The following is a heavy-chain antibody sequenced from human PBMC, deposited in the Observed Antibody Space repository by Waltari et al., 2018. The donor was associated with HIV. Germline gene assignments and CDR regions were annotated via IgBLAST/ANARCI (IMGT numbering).Heavy chain of an antibody. V-gene: IGHV5-51*03. J-gene: IGHJ4*02. CDR1: GYTFTNYW. Sequence: EVQLVQSGAEVKKPGASLKISCKGSGYTFTNYWIGWVRQMPGKGLEWMGIMYPGDSDTRYSPSFQGQVTISADKSITTAYLQWSSLKASDTAMYYCARTVGATPENFEYWGQGTLVTVSS. CDR2: MYPGDSDT. CDR3: ARTVGATPENFEY. D-gene: IGHD1-26*01.